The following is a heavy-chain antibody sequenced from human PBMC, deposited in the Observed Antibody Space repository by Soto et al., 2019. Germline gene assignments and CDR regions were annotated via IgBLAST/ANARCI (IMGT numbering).Heavy chain of an antibody. Sequence: SGGSLRLSCAASGFTVSSNYMSWVRQAPGKGLEWVSVIYSGGSTYYADSVKGRFTISRDNSKNTLYLQMNSLRAEDTAVYYCATQHCVVGAYAEYFQHWGQGTLVTVSS. D-gene: IGHD1-26*01. J-gene: IGHJ1*01. CDR3: ATQHCVVGAYAEYFQH. CDR1: GFTVSSNY. CDR2: IYSGGST. V-gene: IGHV3-66*01.